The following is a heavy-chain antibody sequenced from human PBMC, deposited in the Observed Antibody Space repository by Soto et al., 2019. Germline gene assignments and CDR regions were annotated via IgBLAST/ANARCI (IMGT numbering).Heavy chain of an antibody. D-gene: IGHD6-25*01. CDR2: IWPDGDIE. CDR3: ARVGMVAATQMGRFDP. J-gene: IGHJ5*02. CDR1: GFTFYNYG. V-gene: IGHV3-33*01. Sequence: QVQLVESGGGVVQPGRSLRLSCIASGFTFYNYGMHWVRQAPGKGLGWVAAIWPDGDIEHYPDSVKGRFTISRDNSRNTLYVHMSGVRAEDTAMYYCARVGMVAATQMGRFDPWGQGTLVIVSS.